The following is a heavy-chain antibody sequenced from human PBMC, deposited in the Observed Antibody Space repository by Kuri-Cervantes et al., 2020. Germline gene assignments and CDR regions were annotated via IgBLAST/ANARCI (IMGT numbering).Heavy chain of an antibody. J-gene: IGHJ4*02. CDR3: AKEDSRDGYNSFFDY. V-gene: IGHV3-11*01. Sequence: GGSLRLSCAASGFTFSDYYINWIRQAPGRGLEWVSYISSSGTTIFYADSVKGRFTISRDNAKNSLYLQMNSLRAEDTAVYYCAKEDSRDGYNSFFDYWGQGTLVTVSS. D-gene: IGHD5-24*01. CDR2: ISSSGTTI. CDR1: GFTFSDYY.